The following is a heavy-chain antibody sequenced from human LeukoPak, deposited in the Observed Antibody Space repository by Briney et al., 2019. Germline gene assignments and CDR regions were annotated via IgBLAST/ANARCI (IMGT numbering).Heavy chain of an antibody. J-gene: IGHJ3*02. CDR3: ARGVMTAIFAFDI. CDR1: GDPISGYY. D-gene: IGHD2-21*02. V-gene: IGHV4-4*07. CDR2: IYTNGIT. Sequence: SETLSLTCTVSGDPISGYYWSWIRQPAGKGLELIGRIYTNGITNYNPSLKSRVTTSVDTSKNQLSLRLSSVTAADTAVYYCARGVMTAIFAFDIWGQGTMVTVSS.